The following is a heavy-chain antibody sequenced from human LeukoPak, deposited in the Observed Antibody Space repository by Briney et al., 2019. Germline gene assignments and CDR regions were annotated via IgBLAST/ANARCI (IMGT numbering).Heavy chain of an antibody. CDR2: ISGSGGST. CDR3: ALPPDY. Sequence: ETLSLTCTVSGGSVSSGSYYWSWIRQPPGKGLEWVSAISGSGGSTYYADSVKGRFTISRDNSKNTLYLQMNSLRAEDTAVYYCALPPDYWGQGTLVTVSS. V-gene: IGHV3-23*01. J-gene: IGHJ4*02. CDR1: GGSVSSGSYY.